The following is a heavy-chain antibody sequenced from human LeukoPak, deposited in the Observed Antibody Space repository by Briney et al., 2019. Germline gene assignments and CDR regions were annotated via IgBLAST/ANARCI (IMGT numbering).Heavy chain of an antibody. V-gene: IGHV3-48*03. D-gene: IGHD5-18*01. CDR3: AKDPGSNSYGSFDN. CDR1: GFTFSSYE. CDR2: ISSSGSTI. Sequence: VGSLRLSCAASGFTFSSYEMNWVRQAPGKGLEWVSYISSSGSTIYYADSVKGRFTISRDNAKNTLYLQMNSLRAEDTAIYYCAKDPGSNSYGSFDNWGQGTLLTAYS. J-gene: IGHJ4*02.